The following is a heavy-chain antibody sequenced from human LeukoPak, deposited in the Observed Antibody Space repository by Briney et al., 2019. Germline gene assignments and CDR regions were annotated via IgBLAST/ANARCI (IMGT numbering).Heavy chain of an antibody. Sequence: GRSLRLSCAASGFTFSSHGMHWVRQAPGKGLEWVAVIWYDGSDKYYADSVKGRFTISRDNSKNTLYLQMNSLRDEDTAVYYCAKDRVAFDIWGQGTVVTVSS. CDR2: IWYDGSDK. CDR3: AKDRVAFDI. CDR1: GFTFSSHG. V-gene: IGHV3-33*03. J-gene: IGHJ3*02.